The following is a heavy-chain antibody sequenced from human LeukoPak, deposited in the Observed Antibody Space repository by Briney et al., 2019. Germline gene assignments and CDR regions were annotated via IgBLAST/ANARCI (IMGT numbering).Heavy chain of an antibody. CDR1: GGTFSSYA. CDR3: ARSDHNSWNAFDI. Sequence: SVKVSCKASGGTFSSYAISWVRQAPGQGLEWMGGIIPIFGTANYAQKFQGRVTITADKSTSTAYMELSSLRSEDTAVYYCARSDHNSWNAFDIWGQGTMVTVSS. D-gene: IGHD1-26*01. CDR2: IIPIFGTA. V-gene: IGHV1-69*06. J-gene: IGHJ3*02.